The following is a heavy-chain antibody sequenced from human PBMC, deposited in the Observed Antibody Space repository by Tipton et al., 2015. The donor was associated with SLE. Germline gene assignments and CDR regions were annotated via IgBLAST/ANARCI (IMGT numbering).Heavy chain of an antibody. J-gene: IGHJ3*02. CDR2: IYYSGST. V-gene: IGHV4-31*03. CDR3: ARGGGCSGGSCYSYAFDI. D-gene: IGHD2-15*01. Sequence: TLSLTCTVSSGSISSGGYYWNWIRQHPGKGLEWIGYIYYSGSTYYNPSLKSRVTISVDTSKNQFSLKLSSVTAADTAVYYCARGGGCSGGSCYSYAFDIWGQGTMVTVSS. CDR1: SGSISSGGYY.